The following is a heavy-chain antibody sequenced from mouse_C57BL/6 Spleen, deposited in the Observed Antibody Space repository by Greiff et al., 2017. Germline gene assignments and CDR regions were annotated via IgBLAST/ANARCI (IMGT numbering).Heavy chain of an antibody. V-gene: IGHV1-81*01. J-gene: IGHJ3*01. CDR3: ARAQTEGFAY. CDR2: IYPRSGNT. Sequence: QVQLQQSGAELARPGASVKLSCKASGYTFTSYGICWVQQSTGQGLEWIGEIYPRSGNTYYNEKFKGKATLTADKSTSTAYMELRSLTSEDSAVYFCARAQTEGFAYWGQGTLVTVSA. D-gene: IGHD3-1*01. CDR1: GYTFTSYG.